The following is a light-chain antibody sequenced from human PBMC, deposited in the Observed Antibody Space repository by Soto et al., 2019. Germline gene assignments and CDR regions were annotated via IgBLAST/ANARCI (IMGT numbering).Light chain of an antibody. CDR1: SSHIGAGYD. V-gene: IGLV1-40*01. J-gene: IGLJ2*01. CDR2: GNS. Sequence: QSALTQPPSVCGAPGQRVTISCTGSSSHIGAGYDVHWYQQLPGTAPKLLIYGNSNRPSGVPDRFAGSKSGTSASLAITGLQAEDEADYYCQSYDSSLSGVVFGGGTKVTVL. CDR3: QSYDSSLSGVV.